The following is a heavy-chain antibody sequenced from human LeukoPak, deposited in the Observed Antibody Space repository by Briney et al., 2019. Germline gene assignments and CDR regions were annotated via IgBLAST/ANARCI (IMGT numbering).Heavy chain of an antibody. CDR2: IYYSGST. CDR3: ARGLMTSYVP. Sequence: PSETLSLTCTVSGGSISSYYWGWIRQPPGKGLEWLGSIYYSGSTYYNPSLKSRVTISVDTSKNQFSLKLSSVTVADTAVYYCARGLMTSYVPLGQGTLVSVSS. V-gene: IGHV4-39*07. J-gene: IGHJ5*02. D-gene: IGHD3-16*01. CDR1: GGSISSYY.